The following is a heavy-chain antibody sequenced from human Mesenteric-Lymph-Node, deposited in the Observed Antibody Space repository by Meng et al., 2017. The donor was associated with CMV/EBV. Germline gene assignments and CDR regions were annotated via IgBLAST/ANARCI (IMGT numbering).Heavy chain of an antibody. J-gene: IGHJ4*02. D-gene: IGHD3-9*01. CDR2: INHSGST. CDR3: ARGSSYDILTGYFDY. Sequence: QGQLPQWGAGRLKPSETLSVTCAVYGGAFSGYYWNWIRQSPEKGLEWIGEINHSGSTTYNPSFTSRIIISVDTSTNQISLNMSSVTAADTAVYYCARGSSYDILTGYFDYWGQGALVTVSS. V-gene: IGHV4-34*01. CDR1: GGAFSGYY.